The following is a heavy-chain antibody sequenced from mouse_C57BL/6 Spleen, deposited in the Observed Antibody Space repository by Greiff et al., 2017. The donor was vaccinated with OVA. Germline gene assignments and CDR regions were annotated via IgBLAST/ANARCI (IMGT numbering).Heavy chain of an antibody. V-gene: IGHV14-3*01. D-gene: IGHD3-2*02. CDR3: ARRQAAQGGGFDY. J-gene: IGHJ2*01. CDR2: IDPANGNT. Sequence: EVKLQESVAELVRPGASVKLSCTASGFNIKNTYPPCVPHRPAQCLAWIGRIDPANGNTKYAPKFQGKATITADKSSNTAYLQLSSLTSEDTAIYYCARRQAAQGGGFDYWGQGTTLTVSS. CDR1: GFNIKNTY.